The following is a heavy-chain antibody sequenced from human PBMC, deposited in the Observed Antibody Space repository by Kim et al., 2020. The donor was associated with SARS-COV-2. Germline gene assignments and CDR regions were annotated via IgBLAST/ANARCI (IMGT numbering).Heavy chain of an antibody. CDR1: GFRFNNFA. D-gene: IGHD4-17*01. V-gene: IGHV3-23*01. J-gene: IGHJ2*01. CDR2: IGSDGST. CDR3: AQSYEARRGLGLTSLSF. Sequence: GGSLRLSCEASGFRFNNFAMSWVRQPPGEGLEGVSVIGSDGSTSYANSVKGRFVISRDNSNNTLYLQMRSLRAEDTAIYYCAQSYEARRGLGLTSLSFWG.